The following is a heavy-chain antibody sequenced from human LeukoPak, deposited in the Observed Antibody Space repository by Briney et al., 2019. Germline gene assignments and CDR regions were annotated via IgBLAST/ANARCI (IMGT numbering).Heavy chain of an antibody. CDR3: ASPGYYDSSSRDV. CDR2: IYSGGST. V-gene: IGHV3-53*01. Sequence: AGGSLRLSCAASGFTVSSNYMSWVRQAPGKGLEWVSVIYSGGSTYYADSVKGRFTISRDISKNTVYLQMNSLRVEDTAVYYCASPGYYDSSSRDVWGQGARVTVSS. CDR1: GFTVSSNY. J-gene: IGHJ6*02. D-gene: IGHD3-22*01.